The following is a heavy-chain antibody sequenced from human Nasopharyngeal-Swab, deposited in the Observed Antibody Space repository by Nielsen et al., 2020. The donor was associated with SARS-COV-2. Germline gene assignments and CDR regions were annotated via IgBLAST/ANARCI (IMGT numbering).Heavy chain of an antibody. J-gene: IGHJ4*02. Sequence: SLKISCAASGFIFSASAIHWVRQASGKGLEWVGRIGDKEHNYATTYGASVQGRFTISRDDSKNTAFLQMDSLKTEDTALYYCTTDFYFDYWGQGTLVTVSS. V-gene: IGHV3-73*01. CDR3: TTDFYFDY. CDR1: GFIFSASA. CDR2: IGDKEHNYAT.